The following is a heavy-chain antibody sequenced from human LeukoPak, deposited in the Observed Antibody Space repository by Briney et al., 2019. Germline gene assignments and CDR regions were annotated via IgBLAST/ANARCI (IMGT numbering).Heavy chain of an antibody. CDR2: INPSGGST. V-gene: IGHV1-46*03. D-gene: IGHD3-22*01. CDR3: ARVLDYYDSSGYYAFDI. Sequence: GASVKVSCKASGYTFTSYYMHWVRQAPGQGLEWMGMINPSGGSTSYAQKFQGRVTMTRDTSTSTVYMELSSLRSEDTAVYYCARVLDYYDSSGYYAFDIWGQGTMVTVSS. CDR1: GYTFTSYY. J-gene: IGHJ3*02.